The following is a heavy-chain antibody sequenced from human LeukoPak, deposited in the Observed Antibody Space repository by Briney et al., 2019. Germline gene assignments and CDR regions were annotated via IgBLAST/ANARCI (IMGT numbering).Heavy chain of an antibody. CDR2: IWYDGSNK. V-gene: IGHV3-33*01. CDR1: GFTFSSYG. J-gene: IGHJ5*02. CDR3: ARDGEDILKMNWFDP. D-gene: IGHD2-15*01. Sequence: GRSLRLSCAASGFTFSSYGMHWVRQAPGKGLEWVAVIWYDGSNKYYADSVKGRFTISRDNSKNTLYLQMNSLRAEDTAVYYCARDGEDILKMNWFDPWGQGTLVTVSS.